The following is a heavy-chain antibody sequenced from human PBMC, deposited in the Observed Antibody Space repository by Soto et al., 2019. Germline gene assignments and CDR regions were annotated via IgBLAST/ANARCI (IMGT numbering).Heavy chain of an antibody. D-gene: IGHD3-3*02. V-gene: IGHV5-51*01. Sequence: GESLKISCKGSGYSFTYYWIAWVRQRPGKDLEWMGIIYPNDADTRYNPSFQGQATISADKSISTAYLQWTSLRSEDTAVYYCARDKDRQQLGGNYYYGIDVWGQGTTVTVSS. J-gene: IGHJ6*02. CDR3: ARDKDRQQLGGNYYYGIDV. CDR1: GYSFTYYW. CDR2: IYPNDADT.